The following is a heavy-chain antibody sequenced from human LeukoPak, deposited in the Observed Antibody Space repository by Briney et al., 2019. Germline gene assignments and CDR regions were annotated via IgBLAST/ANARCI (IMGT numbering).Heavy chain of an antibody. CDR1: GYTFTSIG. CDR3: ARDYSIRVAASSYGMDV. D-gene: IGHD6-19*01. Sequence: ASVKVSCKGSGYTFTSIGLRWVRQAPRHGLEWMGWIDNYSGDTEYAQNFQGRVTMTTDTTTSTAYMELRSLRSDDTAVYYCARDYSIRVAASSYGMDVWGQGTTVTVSS. V-gene: IGHV1-18*01. CDR2: IDNYSGDT. J-gene: IGHJ6*02.